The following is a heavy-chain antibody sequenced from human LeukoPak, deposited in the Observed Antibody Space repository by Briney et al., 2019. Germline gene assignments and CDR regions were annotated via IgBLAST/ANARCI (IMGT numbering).Heavy chain of an antibody. Sequence: SVNVSCKASGGTFSSYAISWVRQAPGQGLEWMGRIIPILGVANYAQKFQGRVTITADQSTSTAYMEVRSLRSEDTAVYYCARDAAGATFNYFDYWGQGTLVTVSS. D-gene: IGHD1-26*01. J-gene: IGHJ4*02. V-gene: IGHV1-69*04. CDR2: IIPILGVA. CDR3: ARDAAGATFNYFDY. CDR1: GGTFSSYA.